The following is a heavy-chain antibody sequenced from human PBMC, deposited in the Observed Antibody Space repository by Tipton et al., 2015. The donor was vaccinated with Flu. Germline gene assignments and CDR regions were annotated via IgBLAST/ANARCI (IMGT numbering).Heavy chain of an antibody. CDR3: VRAGISSWAGEAFDI. J-gene: IGHJ3*02. CDR2: MYTSGST. CDR1: GGSIRSGSYY. Sequence: TLSLTCTVSGGSIRSGSYYWSWIRQPAGKGLEWIGRMYTSGSTNYNPSLKSRVTISVDTSKNQFSLKLSSVTAADTAVYYCVRAGISSWAGEAFDIWGQGTMGTVSS. D-gene: IGHD3-3*02. V-gene: IGHV4-61*02.